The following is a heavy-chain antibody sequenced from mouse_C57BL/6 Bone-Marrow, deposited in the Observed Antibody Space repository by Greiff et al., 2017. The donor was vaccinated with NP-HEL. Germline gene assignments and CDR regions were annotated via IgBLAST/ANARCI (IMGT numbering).Heavy chain of an antibody. CDR1: GYTFTSYW. D-gene: IGHD2-1*01. J-gene: IGHJ4*01. CDR3: ARGDIYYGNFYDMDY. V-gene: IGHV1-52*01. Sequence: VQLQQPGAELVRPGSSVKLSCKASGYTFTSYWMHWVKQRPIQGLEWIGNIDPSDSETHYNQKFKDKATLTVDKSSSTAYMQLSSLTSEDSAVYYCARGDIYYGNFYDMDYWGQGTSVTVSS. CDR2: IDPSDSET.